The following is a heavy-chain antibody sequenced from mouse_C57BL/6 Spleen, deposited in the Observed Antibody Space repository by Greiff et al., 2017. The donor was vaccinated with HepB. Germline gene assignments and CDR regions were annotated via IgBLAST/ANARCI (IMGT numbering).Heavy chain of an antibody. CDR1: GFSFNTYA. CDR2: IRSKSNNYAT. D-gene: IGHD1-1*01. CDR3: VRQSSSWYFDV. J-gene: IGHJ1*03. V-gene: IGHV10-1*01. Sequence: EVQGVESGGGLVQPKGSLKLSCAASGFSFNTYAMNWVRQAPGKGLEWVARIRSKSNNYATYYADSVKDRFTISRDDSESMLYLQMNNLKTEDTAMYYCVRQSSSWYFDVWGTGTTVTVSS.